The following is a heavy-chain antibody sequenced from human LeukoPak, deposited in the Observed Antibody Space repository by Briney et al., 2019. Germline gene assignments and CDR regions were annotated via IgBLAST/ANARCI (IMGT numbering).Heavy chain of an antibody. CDR3: ARSGYD. J-gene: IGHJ4*02. CDR2: IYHSGST. V-gene: IGHV4-38-2*02. Sequence: SETLSLTCTVSGYSISSGYYWGWIRQPPGKGLEWIGSIYHSGSTYYNPSLKSRVTISVDTSKNQFSLKLSSVTAADTAVYYCARSGYDWGQGTLVTASS. CDR1: GYSISSGYY. D-gene: IGHD3-10*01.